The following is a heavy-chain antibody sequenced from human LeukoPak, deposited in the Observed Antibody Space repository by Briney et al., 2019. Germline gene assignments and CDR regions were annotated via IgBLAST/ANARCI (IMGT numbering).Heavy chain of an antibody. CDR2: ISGSGGRT. CDR3: ARQGFLQYYFDY. Sequence: AGSLTLSCAVSGFTFSSYAMSWVRPAPGKGREWVSAISGSGGRTYYTDSVKGRFTISRDNSKNTLYLQMNSLRAEDTAVYCCARQGFLQYYFDYWGQGTLVTVSS. V-gene: IGHV3-23*01. J-gene: IGHJ4*02. D-gene: IGHD3-3*01. CDR1: GFTFSSYA.